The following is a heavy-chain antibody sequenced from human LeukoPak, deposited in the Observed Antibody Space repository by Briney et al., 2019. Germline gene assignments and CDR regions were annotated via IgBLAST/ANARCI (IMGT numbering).Heavy chain of an antibody. CDR3: ARDLHYYGSGP. V-gene: IGHV3-21*01. CDR2: ISGTSSLM. D-gene: IGHD3-10*01. J-gene: IGHJ5*02. CDR1: GFNFRDYS. Sequence: GGSLRLSCVAYGFNFRDYSMNWVRQAPGKGLDWVSGISGTSSLMYYGDSVKGRFTVSRDNAKNSLYLQMESLRVEDTAVYYCARDLHYYGSGPWGQGTLVTVSS.